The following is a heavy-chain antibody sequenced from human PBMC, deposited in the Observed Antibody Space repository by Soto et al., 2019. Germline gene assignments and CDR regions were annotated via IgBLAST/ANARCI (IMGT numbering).Heavy chain of an antibody. J-gene: IGHJ4*02. CDR3: AKDMEMATTAVFDY. V-gene: IGHV3-9*01. CDR2: ISWNSGSI. CDR1: GFTFDDYA. Sequence: EVQLVESGGGLVQPGRSLRLSCAASGFTFDDYAMHWVRQAPGKGLEWVSGISWNSGSIGYADSVKGRFTISRDNAKNSLYLQMNSLRAEDTALHYCAKDMEMATTAVFDYWGQGTLVTVSS. D-gene: IGHD5-12*01.